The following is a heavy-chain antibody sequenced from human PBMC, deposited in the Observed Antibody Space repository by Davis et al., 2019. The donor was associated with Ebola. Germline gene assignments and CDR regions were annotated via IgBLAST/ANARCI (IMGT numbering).Heavy chain of an antibody. CDR1: GFTFSSYG. CDR3: AKVPGGYCSSTSCNWFDP. Sequence: GESLKISCAASGFTFSSYGMHWVRQAPGKGLEWVAVISYDGSNKYYADSVKGRFTISRDNSKNTLYLQMNSLRAEDTAVYYCAKVPGGYCSSTSCNWFDPWGQGTLVTVSS. J-gene: IGHJ5*02. CDR2: ISYDGSNK. D-gene: IGHD2-2*01. V-gene: IGHV3-30*18.